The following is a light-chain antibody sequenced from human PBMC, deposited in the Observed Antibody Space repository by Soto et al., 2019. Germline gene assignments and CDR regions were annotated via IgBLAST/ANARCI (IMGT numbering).Light chain of an antibody. CDR1: QSVSSY. CDR2: DAS. J-gene: IGKJ3*01. V-gene: IGKV3-11*01. Sequence: EIVLTQSPATLSLSPGERATLSCRASQSVSSYLAWYQQKPGQAPRLLIYDASNRATGIPARFSGSGSGTDFTLTVSGLEPEDFAVYYCQQRSNWSFTFGPGTKVDIE. CDR3: QQRSNWSFT.